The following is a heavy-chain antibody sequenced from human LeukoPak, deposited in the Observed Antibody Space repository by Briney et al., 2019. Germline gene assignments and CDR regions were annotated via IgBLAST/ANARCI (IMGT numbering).Heavy chain of an antibody. CDR2: INPSGGST. CDR1: GGTFSSYA. J-gene: IGHJ6*02. D-gene: IGHD2-8*01. Sequence: ASVKVSCKASGGTFSSYAISWVRQAPGQGLEWMGIINPSGGSTSYAQKFQGRVTMTRDTSTSTVYMELSSLRSEDTAVYYCARAVYPSYGMDVWGQGTTVTVSS. CDR3: ARAVYPSYGMDV. V-gene: IGHV1-46*01.